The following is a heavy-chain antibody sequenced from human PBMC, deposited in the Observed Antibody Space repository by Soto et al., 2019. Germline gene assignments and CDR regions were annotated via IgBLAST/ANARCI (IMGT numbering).Heavy chain of an antibody. D-gene: IGHD1-26*01. CDR1: GGSFSGYY. CDR2: INHSGST. J-gene: IGHJ4*02. Sequence: SETLSLTCAVYGGSFSGYYWSWIRQPPGKGLEWIGEINHSGSTNYNPSLKSRVTISVDTSKNQFSLKLSSVTAADTAVYYCARDSREVGATRSDCWGQGSLVTVSS. V-gene: IGHV4-34*01. CDR3: ARDSREVGATRSDC.